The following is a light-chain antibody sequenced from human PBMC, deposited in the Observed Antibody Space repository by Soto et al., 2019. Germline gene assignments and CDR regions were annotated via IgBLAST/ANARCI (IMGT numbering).Light chain of an antibody. Sequence: QSVLTQPPSVSGTPGQRVTVSCSGTSSNIGSNNVYWYQQVPGTAPKLLIFYNSQRPSGVPDRFSGSKSGTSASLAISGLRSEDEADYYCAAWDEGPFGQLFGTGTNVTVL. CDR1: SSNIGSNN. V-gene: IGLV1-47*02. CDR3: AAWDEGPFGQL. CDR2: YNS. J-gene: IGLJ1*01.